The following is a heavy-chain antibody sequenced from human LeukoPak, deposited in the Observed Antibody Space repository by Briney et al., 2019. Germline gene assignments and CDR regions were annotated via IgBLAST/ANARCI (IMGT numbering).Heavy chain of an antibody. J-gene: IGHJ4*02. Sequence: GRSLRLSCAASGFTFSAYGMHWVRQAPGKGLEWVSFISPSGDRTSNADSVEGRFTISRDNPRDTLYLQMNSLRDEDTAGYYCAIMHGYYDGSGYWVQWGQGTLVTVSS. CDR2: ISPSGDRT. V-gene: IGHV3-23*01. CDR1: GFTFSAYG. D-gene: IGHD3-22*01. CDR3: AIMHGYYDGSGYWVQ.